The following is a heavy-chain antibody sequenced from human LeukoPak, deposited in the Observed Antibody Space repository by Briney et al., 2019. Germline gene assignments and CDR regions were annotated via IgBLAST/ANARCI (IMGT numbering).Heavy chain of an antibody. V-gene: IGHV4-59*01. CDR3: ARFSVAAAGTGWFDP. Sequence: SETLSLTCTVSGXSISSYYWGWIRQPPGKGQELIGYIYYSGSTNYNPSLKSRVTISVDTSKNQLSLKLSSVTAADTAVYYCARFSVAAAGTGWFDPWGQGTLVTVS. CDR1: GXSISSYY. J-gene: IGHJ5*02. CDR2: IYYSGST. D-gene: IGHD6-13*01.